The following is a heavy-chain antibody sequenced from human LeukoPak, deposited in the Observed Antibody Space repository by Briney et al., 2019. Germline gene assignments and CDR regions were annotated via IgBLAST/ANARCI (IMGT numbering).Heavy chain of an antibody. CDR3: ARDYGDYPRNWFDP. D-gene: IGHD4-17*01. CDR2: ISSSGSTI. J-gene: IGHJ5*02. V-gene: IGHV3-48*03. CDR1: GFTFSSYE. Sequence: GGSLRLSCAASGFTFSSYEMNWVRQAPGKGLEWVSYISSSGSTIYYADSVKGRFTISRDNAKNSLYLQMNSLRAEDTAVYYCARDYGDYPRNWFDPWGQGTLVTVSS.